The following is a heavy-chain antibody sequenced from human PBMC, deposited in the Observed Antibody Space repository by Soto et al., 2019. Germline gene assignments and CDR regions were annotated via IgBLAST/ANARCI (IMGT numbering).Heavy chain of an antibody. J-gene: IGHJ4*02. CDR1: GFTFSSYA. V-gene: IGHV3-23*01. CDR2: ISGSGGST. D-gene: IGHD3-22*01. CDR3: AKDGEYYYDSSGYSPNFDY. Sequence: GGSLRLSCAASGFTFSSYAMSWVRQAPGKGLEWVSAISGSGGSTYYPDSVKGRFTISRDNSKNTLYLQMNSLRAEDTAVYYCAKDGEYYYDSSGYSPNFDYWGQGTLVTVSS.